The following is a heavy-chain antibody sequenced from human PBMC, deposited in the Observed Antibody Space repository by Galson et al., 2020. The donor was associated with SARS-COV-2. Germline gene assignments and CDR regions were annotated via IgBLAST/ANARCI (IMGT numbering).Heavy chain of an antibody. CDR3: AKEAGTGWATDYFQH. D-gene: IGHD6-19*01. J-gene: IGHJ1*01. CDR2: IGAGGDT. CDR1: GFTFNNYA. Sequence: GESLKISCVTSGFTFNNYAMGWVRQAPGKGLEWVSLIGAGGDTYYADSVEGRFTISRDNLRNTLSLEMNSLRFDDTALYYCAKEAGTGWATDYFQHWGKGTLVTVSS. V-gene: IGHV3-23*01.